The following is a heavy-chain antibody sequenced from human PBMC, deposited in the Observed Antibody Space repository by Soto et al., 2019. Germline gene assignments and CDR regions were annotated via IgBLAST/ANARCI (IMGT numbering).Heavy chain of an antibody. V-gene: IGHV4-31*03. J-gene: IGHJ6*02. CDR3: ARARMVRGIIYYYGMDV. D-gene: IGHD3-10*01. CDR2: IYYSGST. CDR1: GGSISSDGNY. Sequence: QVQLQESGPGLVKSSQTLSLTCTVSGGSISSDGNYWSWIRQHPGKGLEWIGYIYYSGSTNYNPSLQSRVTISVDTSKTQFSLKLNSVTAEDTAVYYCARARMVRGIIYYYGMDVWGQGTTVTVSS.